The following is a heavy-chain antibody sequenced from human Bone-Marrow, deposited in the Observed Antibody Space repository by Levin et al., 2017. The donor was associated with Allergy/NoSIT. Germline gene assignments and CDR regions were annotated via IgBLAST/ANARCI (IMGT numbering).Heavy chain of an antibody. CDR1: GYSISSGYY. D-gene: IGHD5-24*01. CDR3: ARDREMATITYFDY. J-gene: IGHJ4*02. V-gene: IGHV4-38-2*02. Sequence: PSETLSLTCAVSGYSISSGYYWGWIRQPPGKGLEWIGSIYHSGSTYYNPSLKSRVTISVDTSKNQFSLKLSSVTAADTAVYYCARDREMATITYFDYWGQGTLVTVSS. CDR2: IYHSGST.